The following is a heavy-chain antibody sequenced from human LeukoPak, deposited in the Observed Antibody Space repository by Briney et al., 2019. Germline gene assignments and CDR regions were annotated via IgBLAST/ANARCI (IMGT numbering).Heavy chain of an antibody. J-gene: IGHJ4*02. CDR1: GGSISSYY. Sequence: SETLSLTCTVSGGSISSYYWSWIRQPPGKGLEWIGYIYYSGSTNYNPSLKSRVTISVDTSKNQFSLKLSSVTAADTAVYYCAGDLEGSGRPFDYWGQGTLVTVSS. CDR3: AGDLEGSGRPFDY. V-gene: IGHV4-59*12. CDR2: IYYSGST. D-gene: IGHD3-10*01.